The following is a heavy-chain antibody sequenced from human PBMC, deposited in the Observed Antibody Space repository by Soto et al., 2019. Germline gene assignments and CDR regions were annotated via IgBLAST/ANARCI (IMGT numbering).Heavy chain of an antibody. V-gene: IGHV1-18*01. CDR2: ISAYNGNT. J-gene: IGHJ6*02. CDR3: ARAGKVVPAAIGVDYYYYGMDV. CDR1: GYTFTSYG. Sequence: GASVKVSCKASGYTFTSYGISWVRQAPGQGLEWMGWISAYNGNTNYAQKLQGRVTMTTDTSTSTAYMELRSLRSDDTAVYYCARAGKVVPAAIGVDYYYYGMDVWGQGTTVTVSS. D-gene: IGHD2-2*02.